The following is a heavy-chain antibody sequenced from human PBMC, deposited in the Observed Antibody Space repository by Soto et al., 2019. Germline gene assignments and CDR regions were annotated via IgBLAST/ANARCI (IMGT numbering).Heavy chain of an antibody. CDR2: IIPIFGTA. CDR1: GGTFSSYA. D-gene: IGHD4-4*01. CDR3: AGRGDTYSNYPYYFDY. V-gene: IGHV1-69*01. J-gene: IGHJ4*02. Sequence: QVQLVQSGAEVKKPGSSVKVSCKASGGTFSSYAISWVRQAPGHGLEWMGGIIPIFGTANYAQKFQGRVTITADESTSTAYMELSSLRSEDTAVYYCAGRGDTYSNYPYYFDYWGQGTLVTVSS.